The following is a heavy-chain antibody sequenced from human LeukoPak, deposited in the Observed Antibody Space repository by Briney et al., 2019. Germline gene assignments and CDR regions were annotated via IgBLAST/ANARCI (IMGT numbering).Heavy chain of an antibody. CDR2: ISSSGSTI. D-gene: IGHD1-26*01. CDR1: GFTFSDYY. V-gene: IGHV3-11*01. CDR3: ARTSYLYWYFDL. Sequence: EGSLRLSCAASGFTFSDYYMSWIRQAPGKGLEWVSYISSSGSTIYYADSVKGRFTISRDNAKNSLYLQMNSLRAEDTAVYYCARTSYLYWYFDLWGRGTLVTVSS. J-gene: IGHJ2*01.